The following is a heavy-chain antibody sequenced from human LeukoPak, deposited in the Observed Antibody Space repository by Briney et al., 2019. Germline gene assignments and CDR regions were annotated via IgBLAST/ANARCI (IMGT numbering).Heavy chain of an antibody. CDR2: IIPILGIA. V-gene: IGHV1-69*02. D-gene: IGHD2-15*01. Sequence: SVKVSCKASGGTFSSYTISRVRQAPGQGLEWMGRIIPILGIANYAQKFQGRVTITADKSTSTAYMELSSLRSEDTAVYYCARAEVVAANNWFDPWGQGTLVTVSS. CDR1: GGTFSSYT. CDR3: ARAEVVAANNWFDP. J-gene: IGHJ5*02.